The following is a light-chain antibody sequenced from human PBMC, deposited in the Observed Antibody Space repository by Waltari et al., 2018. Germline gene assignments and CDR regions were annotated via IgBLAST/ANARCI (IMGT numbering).Light chain of an antibody. V-gene: IGKV4-1*01. Sequence: DIVMTQSPDSLAVSLGERATINCKSSESVIYDSDNKNSVAWYQQKPGKPPKLLIHWASIRESGVPDRFSGSGSGTDFTLTISSLQAEDVAVYYCQQYLSAPRTFGQGTVLEIK. CDR1: ESVIYDSDNKNS. J-gene: IGKJ2*02. CDR2: WAS. CDR3: QQYLSAPRT.